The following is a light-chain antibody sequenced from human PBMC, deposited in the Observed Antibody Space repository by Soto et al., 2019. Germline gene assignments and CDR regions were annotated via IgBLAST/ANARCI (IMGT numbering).Light chain of an antibody. CDR3: QQRYFWPPLT. V-gene: IGKV3-11*01. J-gene: IGKJ4*01. CDR1: QFVGTY. CDR2: DAS. Sequence: EVVLTQSPATLSLSPGESATLYCRASQFVGTYLAWYQQKPGQPPRLLIYDASNGAAGVPDRFSGSGSGTEFTLTIASLEPDDFALYYCQQRYFWPPLTFGAGTRV.